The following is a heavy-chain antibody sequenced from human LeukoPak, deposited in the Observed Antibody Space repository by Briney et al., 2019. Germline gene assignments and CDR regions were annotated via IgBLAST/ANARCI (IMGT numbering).Heavy chain of an antibody. CDR1: GFTFNSYA. Sequence: GGSLRLSCAASGFTFNSYAMQWVRQAPGKGLEFVSIIDSIGDSTYTTNSVKGRFSISRDNSKNTVYLQMDSLRAEDMAIYYCARADCSSSSCYTVSHWGQGTLVTVSS. V-gene: IGHV3-64*01. J-gene: IGHJ4*02. CDR2: IDSIGDST. D-gene: IGHD2-2*01. CDR3: ARADCSSSSCYTVSH.